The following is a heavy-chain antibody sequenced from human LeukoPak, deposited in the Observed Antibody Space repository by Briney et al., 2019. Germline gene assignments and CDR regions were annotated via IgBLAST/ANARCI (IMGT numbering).Heavy chain of an antibody. D-gene: IGHD1-26*01. CDR1: GFTFSSYA. CDR3: ARERRSGSYYIYGMDV. V-gene: IGHV3-30-3*01. Sequence: GGSLRLSCAASGFTFSSYAMHWVRQAPGKGLEWVAVISYDGSNKYYADSVKGRFTISRDNSENTLYLQMNSLRAEDTAVYYCARERRSGSYYIYGMDVWGQGTTVTVSS. CDR2: ISYDGSNK. J-gene: IGHJ6*02.